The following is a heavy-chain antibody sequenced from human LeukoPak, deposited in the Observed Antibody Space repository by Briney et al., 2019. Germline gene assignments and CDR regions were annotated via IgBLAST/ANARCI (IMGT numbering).Heavy chain of an antibody. D-gene: IGHD3-22*01. J-gene: IGHJ4*02. CDR2: IKSKTDGGTT. CDR1: GFTFSNAW. CDR3: TTDFTYYYDSSGYYRSY. V-gene: IGHV3-15*01. Sequence: GGSLRLSCAASGFTFSNAWMSWVRQAPGKGLEWVGRIKSKTDGGTTDYAAPEKGRFTISRDDSKNTLYLQMNSLKTEDTAVYYCTTDFTYYYDSSGYYRSYWGQGTLVTVSS.